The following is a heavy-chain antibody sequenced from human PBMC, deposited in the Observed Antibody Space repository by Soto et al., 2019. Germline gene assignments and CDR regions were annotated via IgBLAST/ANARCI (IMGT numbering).Heavy chain of an antibody. D-gene: IGHD6-19*01. CDR2: IIPIFGTA. Sequence: QVQLVQSGAEVKKPGSSVKVSCKASGGTFSSYAISWVRQAPGQGLEWMGGIIPIFGTANYAQKFQGRVTITADESTSTAYMELSSLRSEDTAVYYCARERDSSGWYVERDRGWFDPWGQGTLVTVSS. CDR1: GGTFSSYA. CDR3: ARERDSSGWYVERDRGWFDP. J-gene: IGHJ5*02. V-gene: IGHV1-69*12.